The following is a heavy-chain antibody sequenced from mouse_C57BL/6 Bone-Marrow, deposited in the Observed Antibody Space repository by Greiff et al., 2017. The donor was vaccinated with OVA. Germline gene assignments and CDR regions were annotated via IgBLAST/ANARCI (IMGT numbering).Heavy chain of an antibody. J-gene: IGHJ2*01. CDR1: GYTFTSYW. D-gene: IGHD1-1*01. V-gene: IGHV1-64*01. CDR3: ARLMYYGSSYVTY. Sequence: VQLQQSGAELVKPGASVKLSCKASGYTFTSYWMHWVKQRPGQGLEWIGMIHPNSGSTNYNEKFKSKATLTVDKSSSTAYMQLSSLTSEDSAVYYCARLMYYGSSYVTYWGQGTTRTVAS. CDR2: IHPNSGST.